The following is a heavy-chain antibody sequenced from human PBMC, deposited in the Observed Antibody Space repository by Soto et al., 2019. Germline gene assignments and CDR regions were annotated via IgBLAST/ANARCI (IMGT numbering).Heavy chain of an antibody. Sequence: ASVKVSCKASGYTFTSYAMHWVLQAPGQRLGWMGWINAGNGNTKYSQKFQGRVTITRDTSASTAYMELSSLRSEDTAVYYCARGDCTNGVCYRDDDAFDIWGQGTMVTVSS. J-gene: IGHJ3*02. CDR2: INAGNGNT. D-gene: IGHD2-8*01. CDR3: ARGDCTNGVCYRDDDAFDI. V-gene: IGHV1-3*01. CDR1: GYTFTSYA.